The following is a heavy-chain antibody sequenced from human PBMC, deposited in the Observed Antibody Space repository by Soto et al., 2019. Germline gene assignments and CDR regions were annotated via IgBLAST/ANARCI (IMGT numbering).Heavy chain of an antibody. J-gene: IGHJ5*02. V-gene: IGHV6-1*01. D-gene: IGHD3-10*01. Sequence: SQTLSLTCAISGDSVSSYSAAWNWIRQSPSGGLEWLGRTYYRSRFFSDYAESVKSRIIINPDTSKNQFSLQLKSVTPEDTAVYYCVRDRYSSSGCFDPWGQGTPVTV. CDR2: TYYRSRFFS. CDR1: GDSVSSYSAA. CDR3: VRDRYSSSGCFDP.